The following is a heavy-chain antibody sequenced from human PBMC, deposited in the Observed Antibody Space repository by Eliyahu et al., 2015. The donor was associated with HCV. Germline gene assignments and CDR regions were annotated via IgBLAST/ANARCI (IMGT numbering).Heavy chain of an antibody. CDR1: GFTFSXYS. V-gene: IGHV3-48*02. CDR2: ISSSSSTI. Sequence: EVQLVXSGGGLVQPGGSLRLSCXASGFTFSXYSXXXVRXAPGKGXEWVSYISSSSSTIXYADSVKGRFTISRDNAKNSLYLQMNSLRDEDTAVYYCARENYDSSGYTNPFPTYYYYGMDVWGQGTTVTVSS. D-gene: IGHD3-22*01. CDR3: ARENYDSSGYTNPFPTYYYYGMDV. J-gene: IGHJ6*02.